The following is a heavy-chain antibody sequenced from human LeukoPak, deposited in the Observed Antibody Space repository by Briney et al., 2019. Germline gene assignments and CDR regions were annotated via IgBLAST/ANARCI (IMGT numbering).Heavy chain of an antibody. Sequence: GRSLTLSCAASGFTFSSFGMHWVRQAPGKGLEWVAVIWYDASNKYYADSVKGRFTISRDNSKNTLYLHMNSLRDDDTAVYYCVRGVGVSRFNYLDPWGQGTLVIVSS. CDR3: VRGVGVSRFNYLDP. J-gene: IGHJ5*02. D-gene: IGHD1-7*01. V-gene: IGHV3-33*01. CDR1: GFTFSSFG. CDR2: IWYDASNK.